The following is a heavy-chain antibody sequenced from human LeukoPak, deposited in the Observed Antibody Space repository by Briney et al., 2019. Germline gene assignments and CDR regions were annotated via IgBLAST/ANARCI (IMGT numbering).Heavy chain of an antibody. CDR3: AKDLKYSGSYQGGRNY. J-gene: IGHJ4*02. CDR2: ISGSGGNT. Sequence: GGSLRLSCVASGLTFSFYALSWVRQAPGKGLEWVSGISGSGGNTYYADSVKGRFTISRDNSKSTVWLQMNSLRAEDTAVYYCAKDLKYSGSYQGGRNYWGQGTLVTVSS. CDR1: GLTFSFYA. V-gene: IGHV3-23*01. D-gene: IGHD1-26*01.